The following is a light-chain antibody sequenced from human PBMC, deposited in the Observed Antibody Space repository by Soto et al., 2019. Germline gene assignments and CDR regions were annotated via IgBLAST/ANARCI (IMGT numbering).Light chain of an antibody. V-gene: IGKV2-28*01. J-gene: IGKJ3*01. Sequence: DIVMTQSPLSLPVTPGEPASISCRSSQSLLHSNGYNYLHWYLQKPGQSPQLLIYLGSNRASGVPDRFSGSGSVTDFTLKISRVEAEDVGVYYCMQALQTPLFTFGPGTKVDIK. CDR3: MQALQTPLFT. CDR1: QSLLHSNGYNY. CDR2: LGS.